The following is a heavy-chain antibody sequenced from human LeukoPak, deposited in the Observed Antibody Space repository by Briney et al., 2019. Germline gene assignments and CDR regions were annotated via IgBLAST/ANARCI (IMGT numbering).Heavy chain of an antibody. Sequence: PGGSLRLSCVASGFTFTDHSMNWVRQAPGKGLEWISYIGGDGIAFYADSVKGRFTASKDDARKSMYLQMNSLRVEDTAVYYCAKDRANWAIDDWGQGTQVTVSS. V-gene: IGHV3-69-1*01. J-gene: IGHJ4*02. CDR3: AKDRANWAIDD. D-gene: IGHD3-16*01. CDR2: IGGDGIA. CDR1: GFTFTDHS.